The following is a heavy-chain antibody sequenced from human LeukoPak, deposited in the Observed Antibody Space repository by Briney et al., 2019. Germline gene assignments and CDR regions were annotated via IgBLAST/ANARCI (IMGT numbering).Heavy chain of an antibody. Sequence: ASVKVSCKASGYTFTSYDTNWVRQATGQGLEWMGWMNPNSGNTGYAQKFQGRVTMTRNTSISTAYMELSSLRSEDTAVYYCARGYDFWSGYYNYYYYGMDVWGQGTTVTVSS. D-gene: IGHD3-3*01. J-gene: IGHJ6*02. CDR3: ARGYDFWSGYYNYYYYGMDV. CDR1: GYTFTSYD. V-gene: IGHV1-8*01. CDR2: MNPNSGNT.